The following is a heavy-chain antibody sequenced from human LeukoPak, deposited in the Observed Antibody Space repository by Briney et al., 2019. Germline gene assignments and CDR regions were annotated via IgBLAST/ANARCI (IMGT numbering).Heavy chain of an antibody. Sequence: SKTLSLTCTVSGGSISSGDYYWSWIRQPPGKGLEWIGYIYYRGSTYYNPSLKSRVTISVDTSKNQFSLKLSSVTAADTAVYYCARGPSNYYGSGSYKKDPRHGWFDPWGQGTLVTVSS. CDR3: ARGPSNYYGSGSYKKDPRHGWFDP. CDR1: GGSISSGDYY. J-gene: IGHJ5*02. V-gene: IGHV4-30-4*08. D-gene: IGHD3-10*01. CDR2: IYYRGST.